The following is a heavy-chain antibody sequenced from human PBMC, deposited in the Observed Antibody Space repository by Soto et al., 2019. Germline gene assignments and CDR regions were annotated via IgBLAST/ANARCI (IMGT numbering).Heavy chain of an antibody. CDR2: KNPNSGNT. J-gene: IGHJ6*03. D-gene: IGHD5-12*01. Sequence: ASLKVSSWASAYTITSSDINWVRQATAQGLEWKGWKNPNSGNTGYAQKFQSRVTMTRNTSISTSYMELRSLRSEDTAVYYCARRTYSGYDQYYYYYMDVWGKGTTVTVSS. V-gene: IGHV1-8*01. CDR3: ARRTYSGYDQYYYYYMDV. CDR1: AYTITSSD.